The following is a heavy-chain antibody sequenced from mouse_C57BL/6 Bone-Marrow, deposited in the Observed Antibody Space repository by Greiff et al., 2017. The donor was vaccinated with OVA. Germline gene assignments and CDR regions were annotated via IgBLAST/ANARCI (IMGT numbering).Heavy chain of an antibody. J-gene: IGHJ3*01. CDR3: ARGGATAWFAY. CDR2: ILPGGGST. D-gene: IGHD3-1*01. V-gene: IGHV1-9*01. Sequence: VQLQQSGAELMKPGASVKLSCKATGYTFTGYWIEWVKQRPGHGLEWIGEILPGGGSTNYNEKFKGKATFTADTFSNTAYMQLSSLTTEDSAIYYCARGGATAWFAYWGQGTLVTVSA. CDR1: GYTFTGYW.